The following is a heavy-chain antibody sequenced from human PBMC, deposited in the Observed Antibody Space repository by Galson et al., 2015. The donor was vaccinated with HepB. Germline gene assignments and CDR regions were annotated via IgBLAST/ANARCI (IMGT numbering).Heavy chain of an antibody. CDR1: GGSFSGSY. J-gene: IGHJ6*02. CDR2: INQSGST. Sequence: SETLSLTCAVYGGSFSGSYWSWIRQPPGRGLEWIGEINQSGSTNYNPSLKSRVIISVDTAKNQFSLELSSVTAADTAVYFCARAARIVVAGLRYNNYYGMDVWGQGTTVTVS. V-gene: IGHV4-34*01. CDR3: ARAARIVVAGLRYNNYYGMDV. D-gene: IGHD6-19*01.